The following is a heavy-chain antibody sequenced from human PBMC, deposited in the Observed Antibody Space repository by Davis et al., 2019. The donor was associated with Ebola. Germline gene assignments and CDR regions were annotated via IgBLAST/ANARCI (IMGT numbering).Heavy chain of an antibody. CDR1: GGSVSSGSYY. V-gene: IGHV4-61*01. Sequence: PSETLSLTCTVSGGSVSSGSYYWSWIRQPPGKGLEWIGYIYYSGSTNYNPSLKSRVTMSVDTSKNQFSLKLSSVTAADTAVYYCARDWDTAMASAFDIWGQGTMVTVSS. CDR2: IYYSGST. D-gene: IGHD5-18*01. J-gene: IGHJ3*02. CDR3: ARDWDTAMASAFDI.